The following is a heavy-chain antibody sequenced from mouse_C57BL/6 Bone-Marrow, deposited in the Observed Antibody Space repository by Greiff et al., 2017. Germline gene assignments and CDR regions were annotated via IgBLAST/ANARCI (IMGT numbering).Heavy chain of an antibody. D-gene: IGHD2-10*02. V-gene: IGHV14-3*01. Sequence: EVQLQQSVAELVRPGASVKLSCTASGFNIKNTYMHWVKQRPEQGLEWIGRIDPANGNTKYAPKFQGKATITADTSSNTAYLQLSSLTSEDAAIYYCANRCMSRYWDFDVWGTGTTVTVSS. CDR2: IDPANGNT. J-gene: IGHJ1*03. CDR3: ANRCMSRYWDFDV. CDR1: GFNIKNTY.